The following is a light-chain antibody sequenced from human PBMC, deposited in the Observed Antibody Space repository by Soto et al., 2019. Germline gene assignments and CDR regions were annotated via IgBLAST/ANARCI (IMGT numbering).Light chain of an antibody. J-gene: IGKJ4*01. Sequence: EIVMTQSPATMSVSPGERATLSCRASQSMGSNVAWYQQKPGLAPRLLIYGASSRATGIPDRFSGSGSGTDFTLTISSLEAEDFAVYYCHQRSNWPGLTFGGGTKVDIK. V-gene: IGKV3-11*01. CDR3: HQRSNWPGLT. CDR2: GAS. CDR1: QSMGSN.